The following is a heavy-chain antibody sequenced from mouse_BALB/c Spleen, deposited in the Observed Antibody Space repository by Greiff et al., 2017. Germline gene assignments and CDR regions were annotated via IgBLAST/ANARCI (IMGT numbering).Heavy chain of an antibody. CDR2: ILPGSGST. CDR3: ARWLLRDYAMDY. V-gene: IGHV1-9*01. CDR1: GYTFSSYW. Sequence: VQLQQSGAELMKPGASVKISCKATGYTFSSYWIEWVKQRPGHGLEWIGEILPGSGSTNYNEKFKGKDTFTADTSSNTAYMQLSSLTSEDSAVYYCARWLLRDYAMDYWGQGTSVTVSS. J-gene: IGHJ4*01. D-gene: IGHD2-3*01.